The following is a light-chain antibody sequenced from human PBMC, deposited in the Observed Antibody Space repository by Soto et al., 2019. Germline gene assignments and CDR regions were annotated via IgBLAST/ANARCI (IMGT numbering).Light chain of an antibody. J-gene: IGLJ3*02. CDR1: SSDVGGYNY. CDR3: SSYISSSTRV. Sequence: QSALTQPASVSGSPGQSITISCTGTSSDVGGYNYVSWYQQHPGKAPKLMIYEVSNRPSGVSNRFSGPKSGNTASLTISGLQAEDEADYYCSSYISSSTRVFGGGTKLTVL. V-gene: IGLV2-14*01. CDR2: EVS.